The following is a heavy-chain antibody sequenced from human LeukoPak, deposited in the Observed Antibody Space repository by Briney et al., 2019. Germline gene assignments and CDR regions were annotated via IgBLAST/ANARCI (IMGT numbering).Heavy chain of an antibody. CDR1: GYTFTSYG. D-gene: IGHD3-3*01. CDR2: INAGNGNT. J-gene: IGHJ6*02. Sequence: SVKVSCKASGYTFTSYGISWVRQAPGQGLEWMGWINAGNGNTKYSQKFQGRVTITRDTSASTVYMELSSLRSEDTAVYYCARGGITIFGVVIIRDYYGMDVWGQGTTVTVSS. CDR3: ARGGITIFGVVIIRDYYGMDV. V-gene: IGHV1-3*01.